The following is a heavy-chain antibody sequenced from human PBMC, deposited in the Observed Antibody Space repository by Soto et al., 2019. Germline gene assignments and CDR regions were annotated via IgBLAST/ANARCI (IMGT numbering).Heavy chain of an antibody. J-gene: IGHJ4*02. CDR1: GGTFSSYA. CDR3: ARATPIVAPITSLDY. D-gene: IGHD5-12*01. Sequence: RASVKVSCKASGGTFSSYAISWVRQAPGQGLEWMGGIIPIFGTANYAQKFQGRVTITADESTSTAYMELSSLRSEDTAVYYCARATPIVAPITSLDYWGQGXLVIVSS. CDR2: IIPIFGTA. V-gene: IGHV1-69*13.